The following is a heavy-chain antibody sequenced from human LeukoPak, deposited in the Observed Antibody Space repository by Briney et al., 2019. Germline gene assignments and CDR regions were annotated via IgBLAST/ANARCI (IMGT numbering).Heavy chain of an antibody. Sequence: GGSLRLSCAASGFTFSSYAMSWVRQAPGKGLEWVSTISATGGSIYYADSVRGRLTISRDNSKNTVYLQMNSLRAEDTAVHYCVIGSNTYSSTSYWHFDLWGRGTLVTVSS. CDR1: GFTFSSYA. CDR2: ISATGGSI. CDR3: VIGSNTYSSTSYWHFDL. D-gene: IGHD6-13*01. V-gene: IGHV3-23*01. J-gene: IGHJ2*01.